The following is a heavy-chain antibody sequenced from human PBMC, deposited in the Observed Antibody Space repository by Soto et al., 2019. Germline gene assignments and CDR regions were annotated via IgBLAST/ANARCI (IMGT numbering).Heavy chain of an antibody. D-gene: IGHD6-13*01. CDR3: AREEHRVPQSRVAAAGP. CDR2: IWYDGSNK. CDR1: GFTFSSYG. J-gene: IGHJ5*02. Sequence: PGGSLRLSCAASGFTFSSYGMHWVRQAPGKGLEWVAVIWYDGSNKYYADSVKGRFTISRDNSKNTLYLQMNSLRAEDTAVYYCAREEHRVPQSRVAAAGPWGQGTLVTVSS. V-gene: IGHV3-33*01.